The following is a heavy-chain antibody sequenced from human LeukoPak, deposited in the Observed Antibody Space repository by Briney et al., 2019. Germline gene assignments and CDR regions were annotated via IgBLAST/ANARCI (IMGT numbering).Heavy chain of an antibody. J-gene: IGHJ6*03. CDR3: ASGGLVGAYYYYYYMDV. V-gene: IGHV3-23*01. CDR1: GFTFSSYA. Sequence: GGSLRLSCLASGFTFSSYAMDWVRQTPGQGLQWVSAVGTSADTYYADSVKGRFTISRDNSKNTLYLRMNSLRAEDTAVYYCASGGLVGAYYYYYYMDVWGKGTTVTVSS. CDR2: VGTSADT. D-gene: IGHD1-26*01.